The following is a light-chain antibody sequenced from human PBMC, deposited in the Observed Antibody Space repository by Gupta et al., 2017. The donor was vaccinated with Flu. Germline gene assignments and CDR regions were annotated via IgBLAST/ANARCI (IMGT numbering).Light chain of an antibody. V-gene: IGKV1-39*01. CDR1: QTIASY. CDR2: AAS. CDR3: QQSYSFDWT. J-gene: IGKJ1*01. Sequence: DIQMTQSPSSLSASRGDRVTITCRASQTIASYLNWYQQKPGKAPKLLIYAASSLQGGVPSRFSGSGSGTNFTLTISSLQADDLGTYYCQQSYSFDWTFGQGTKVDIK.